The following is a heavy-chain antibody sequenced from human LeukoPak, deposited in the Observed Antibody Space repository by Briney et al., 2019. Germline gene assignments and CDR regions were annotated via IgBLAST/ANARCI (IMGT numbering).Heavy chain of an antibody. Sequence: QPGGSLRLSCAASGFTFSSYWMHWVREAPGKRLVWVSRINSEGSSTSYADSVKGRFPISRDNAKNTLYLQMNGLRAEDTAVYYCARLGSYSGYDYWGQRTLVTVSS. CDR3: ARLGSYSGYDY. CDR2: INSEGSST. J-gene: IGHJ4*02. CDR1: GFTFSSYW. V-gene: IGHV3-74*01. D-gene: IGHD5-12*01.